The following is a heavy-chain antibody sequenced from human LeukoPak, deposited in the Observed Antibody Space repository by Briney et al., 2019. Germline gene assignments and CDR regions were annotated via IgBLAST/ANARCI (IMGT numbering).Heavy chain of an antibody. CDR2: INHSEST. J-gene: IGHJ4*02. CDR3: ARRRIKIFEVVMPFEV. Sequence: AETLSLTCAVSGVSFSGYYWIRIRQPPGKGLELIGEINHSESTNYNPSLKRRVTISVDTSKNRFSLKLSSVTAADTDVYYCARRRIKIFEVVMPFEVWGQGTLVNVSS. V-gene: IGHV4-34*01. CDR1: GVSFSGYY. D-gene: IGHD3-3*01.